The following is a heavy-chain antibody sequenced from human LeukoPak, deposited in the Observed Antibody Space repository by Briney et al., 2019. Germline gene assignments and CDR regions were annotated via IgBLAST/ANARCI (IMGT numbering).Heavy chain of an antibody. J-gene: IGHJ6*02. CDR1: GGTFSSYA. V-gene: IGHV1-69*06. Sequence: SVKVSCKASGGTFSSYAISWVRQAPGQGLEWMGGIIPIFGTANYAQKFQGRVTITADKSTSTAYMELSSLRSEDTAVYYCARDWGNTAMADYYYYGMDVWGQGTTVTVSS. D-gene: IGHD5-18*01. CDR2: IIPIFGTA. CDR3: ARDWGNTAMADYYYYGMDV.